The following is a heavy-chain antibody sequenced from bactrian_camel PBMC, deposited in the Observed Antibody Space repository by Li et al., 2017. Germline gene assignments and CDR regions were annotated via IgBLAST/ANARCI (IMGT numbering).Heavy chain of an antibody. V-gene: IGHV3S40*01. Sequence: DVQLVESGGGLVQPGGSLRLSCAASGSGYISGSYFMGWFRQAPGKEREGVATIHSAGHYTRYADSVKGRFTLSQDNAKKTVYLQMDSLKPEDTAMYYCAADRDVNGGTCRVMEITSGYLGQGTQVTVS. CDR2: IHSAGHYT. CDR3: AADRDVNGGTCRVMEITSGY. D-gene: IGHD3*01. CDR1: GSGYISGSYF. J-gene: IGHJ6*01.